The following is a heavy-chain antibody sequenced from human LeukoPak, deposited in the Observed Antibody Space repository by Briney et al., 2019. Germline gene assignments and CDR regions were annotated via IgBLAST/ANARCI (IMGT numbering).Heavy chain of an antibody. J-gene: IGHJ5*02. CDR1: GYTFTGYY. CDR3: ARDEYSGSYYVYFWFDP. Sequence: GASVKVSCKASGYTFTGYYMHWVRQAPGQGLEWMGWINPNSGGTNYAQKFQGRVTMTRDTSISTAYMELSRLRSDDTAVYYCARDEYSGSYYVYFWFDPWGQGTLVTVSS. V-gene: IGHV1-2*02. D-gene: IGHD1-26*01. CDR2: INPNSGGT.